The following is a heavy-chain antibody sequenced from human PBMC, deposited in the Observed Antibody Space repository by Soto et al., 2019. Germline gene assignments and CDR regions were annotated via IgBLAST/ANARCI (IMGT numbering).Heavy chain of an antibody. Sequence: QVQLVQSGAEVKKPGASVKVSCKASGYTFTNYDLNWVRQDTGQGLEWMGWMNPNSGNTAYAQKFQGRVTMTRNTSISTAYMELSSLSSEDTAVYYCARTGNSPAWGQGTLVTVSS. CDR2: MNPNSGNT. CDR1: GYTFTNYD. J-gene: IGHJ4*02. D-gene: IGHD5-18*01. CDR3: ARTGNSPA. V-gene: IGHV1-8*01.